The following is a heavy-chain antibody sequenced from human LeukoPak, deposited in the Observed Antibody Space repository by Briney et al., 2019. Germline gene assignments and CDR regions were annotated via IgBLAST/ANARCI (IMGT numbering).Heavy chain of an antibody. CDR3: GLSMVRALSPDY. CDR1: GFTFTNYW. D-gene: IGHD3-10*01. J-gene: IGHJ4*02. V-gene: IGHV3-74*01. CDR2: INSDGSST. Sequence: GGSLRLSCAGSGFTFTNYWMHWVRQAPGKGLVWVSGINSDGSSTNYADSVKGRFTISRDNAKNTLYLQMDSLRDEDTAVYYCGLSMVRALSPDYWGQGTLVSVSS.